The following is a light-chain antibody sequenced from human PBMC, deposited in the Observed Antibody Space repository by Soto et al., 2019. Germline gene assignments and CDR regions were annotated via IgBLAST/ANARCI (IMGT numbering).Light chain of an antibody. V-gene: IGLV1-44*01. CDR2: SNI. CDR3: AAWDDSLIGVV. J-gene: IGLJ2*01. Sequence: QSVLTQPPSASGTPGQRVTISCSGGISNIGSNTVSWYQQLPGTAPKLLIYSNIERPSGVPDRFSGSNSGTSASLAISGLQSEDEADYYGAAWDDSLIGVVFGGGTKLTVL. CDR1: ISNIGSNT.